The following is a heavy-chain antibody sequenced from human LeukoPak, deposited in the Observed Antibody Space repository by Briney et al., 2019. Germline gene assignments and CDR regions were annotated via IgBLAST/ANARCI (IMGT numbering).Heavy chain of an antibody. V-gene: IGHV1-2*02. CDR2: ISPNSGDT. Sequence: ASVKVSCKASGYTFTGHYMQWVRQAPGQGLEWMGWISPNSGDTLHAQKFQGRVTMARDTSINTAYMELSNLRSDDTAVYYCARAQQGAGTYAFDTWGQGTMVTVSS. J-gene: IGHJ3*02. CDR3: ARAQQGAGTYAFDT. CDR1: GYTFTGHY. D-gene: IGHD6-13*01.